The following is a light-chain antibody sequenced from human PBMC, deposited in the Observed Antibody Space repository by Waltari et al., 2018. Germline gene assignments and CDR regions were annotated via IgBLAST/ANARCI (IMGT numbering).Light chain of an antibody. V-gene: IGKV1-9*01. CDR3: QQLNIYPLLT. CDR1: QGISSY. CDR2: AAS. Sequence: DIQLTQSPSFLSASVGDRVTITCRASQGISSYLAWYQQKPGKAPKLLIYAASTLQSGVPSRFSGSGSGTEVTLTISSLHPEDFATYYCQQLNIYPLLTFGGGTKVEIK. J-gene: IGKJ4*01.